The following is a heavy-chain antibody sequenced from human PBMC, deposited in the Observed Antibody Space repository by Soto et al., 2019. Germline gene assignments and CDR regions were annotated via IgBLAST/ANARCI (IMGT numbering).Heavy chain of an antibody. V-gene: IGHV3-15*07. D-gene: IGHD4-17*01. J-gene: IGHJ4*02. CDR2: IQSQADGGTT. CDR1: GFSVNDAW. Sequence: EVQLVESGGGLVKPGESLRLACAASGFSVNDAWMNWVRQAPGEGLEWVGRIQSQADGGTTDYAPSMKGRFIISRDDSQNSLFLQINSLETEDTGIYFCTTFYGSNYWGQGTLVTVSS. CDR3: TTFYGSNY.